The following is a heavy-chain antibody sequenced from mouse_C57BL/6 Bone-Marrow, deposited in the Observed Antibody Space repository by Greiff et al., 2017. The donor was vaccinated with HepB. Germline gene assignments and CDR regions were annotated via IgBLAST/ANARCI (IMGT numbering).Heavy chain of an antibody. J-gene: IGHJ2*01. CDR3: ARTSPFDY. V-gene: IGHV5-17*01. CDR2: ISSGSSTI. CDR1: GFTFSDYG. Sequence: EVKVVESGGGLVKPGGSLKLSCAASGFTFSDYGKHWVRQAPEKGLEWVAYISSGSSTIYYADTVKGRFTISRDNAKNTLFLQMTSLRSEDTAMYYCARTSPFDYWGPGTTLTVSS.